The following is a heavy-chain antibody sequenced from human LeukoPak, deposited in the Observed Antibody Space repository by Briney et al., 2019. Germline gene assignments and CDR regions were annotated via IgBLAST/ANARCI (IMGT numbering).Heavy chain of an antibody. CDR1: GYTFTSYG. D-gene: IGHD4-17*01. Sequence: ASVKVSCKASGYTFTSYGISWVRQAPGQGLEWMGWISAYNGNTNYAQKLQGRVTMTTDTSTSTAYMELRSLRSDDTAVYYCARAATVTHKYYFDYWGQGTLVTVSS. CDR2: ISAYNGNT. CDR3: ARAATVTHKYYFDY. V-gene: IGHV1-18*01. J-gene: IGHJ4*02.